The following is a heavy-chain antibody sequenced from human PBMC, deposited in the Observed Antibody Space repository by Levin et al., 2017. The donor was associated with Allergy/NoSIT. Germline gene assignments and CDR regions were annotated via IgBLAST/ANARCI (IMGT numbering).Heavy chain of an antibody. V-gene: IGHV3-21*01. CDR2: ISTSSNYI. J-gene: IGHJ5*02. D-gene: IGHD1-7*01. CDR1: GFTFSSYS. CDR3: ARGGRITGTTGA. Sequence: KAGGSLRLSCAASGFTFSSYSMNWVRQAPGQGLEWVSSISTSSNYIYYADSVKGRFTISRDNAKNSLYLQMNSLRAEDTAVYYCARGGRITGTTGAWGQGTLVAVSS.